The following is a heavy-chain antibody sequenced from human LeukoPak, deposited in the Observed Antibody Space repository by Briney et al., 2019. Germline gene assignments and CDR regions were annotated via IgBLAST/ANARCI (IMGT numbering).Heavy chain of an antibody. D-gene: IGHD3-22*01. J-gene: IGHJ4*02. V-gene: IGHV3-30*03. Sequence: GRSLRLSCAASGFTFSSYGMHWVRQAPGKGLEWVAVISYDGSNKYYADSVKGRFTISRDNSKNTLYLQMNSLRAEDTAVYYCARSSSDDYYDSSGYLDYWGQGTLVTVSS. CDR3: ARSSSDDYYDSSGYLDY. CDR1: GFTFSSYG. CDR2: ISYDGSNK.